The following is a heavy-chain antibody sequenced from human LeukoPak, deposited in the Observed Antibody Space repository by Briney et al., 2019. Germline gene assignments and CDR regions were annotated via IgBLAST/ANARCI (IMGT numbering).Heavy chain of an antibody. J-gene: IGHJ4*02. CDR3: ARTIDPYTFDY. D-gene: IGHD3-3*01. CDR2: INISGRT. Sequence: SETASLTCTVSGGSFSIYSWSWIRQPAGKGLEWIVRINISGRTNYNPSLRSRVTISVDTSKNQFSLKLTSVTAADTAMYYCARTIDPYTFDYWGQGALVTVSS. V-gene: IGHV4-4*07. CDR1: GGSFSIYS.